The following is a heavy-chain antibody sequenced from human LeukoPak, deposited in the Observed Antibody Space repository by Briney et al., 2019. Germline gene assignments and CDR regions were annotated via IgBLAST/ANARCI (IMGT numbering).Heavy chain of an antibody. CDR2: INPNSGGT. CDR3: ARGSAGVRGVTLSY. D-gene: IGHD3-10*01. V-gene: IGHV1-2*02. Sequence: GALVKVSCKASGYTFTGCYMHWVRQAPGQGLEWMGWINPNSGGTNYAQKFQGRVTMTRDTSISTAYMELSRLRSDDTAVYYCARGSAGVRGVTLSYWGQGTLVTVSS. J-gene: IGHJ4*02. CDR1: GYTFTGCY.